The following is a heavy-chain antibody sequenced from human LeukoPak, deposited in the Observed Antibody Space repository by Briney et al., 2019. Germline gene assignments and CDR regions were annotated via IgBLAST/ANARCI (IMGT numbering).Heavy chain of an antibody. CDR1: GYTFTSYG. J-gene: IGHJ4*02. V-gene: IGHV1-69*06. D-gene: IGHD2-15*01. CDR3: AREGNCSSSSCYPDY. Sequence: SVKVSCKASGYTFTSYGISWVRQAPGQGLEWMGGIIPIFGTANYAQKFQGRVTITADKSTSTAYMELSSLRSEDTAVYYCAREGNCSSSSCYPDYWGQGTLVIVSS. CDR2: IIPIFGTA.